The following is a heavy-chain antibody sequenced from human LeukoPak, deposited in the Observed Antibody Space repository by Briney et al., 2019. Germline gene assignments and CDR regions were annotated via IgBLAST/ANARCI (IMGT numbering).Heavy chain of an antibody. CDR1: GFTFSNYA. Sequence: PGASLRLSCAASGFTFSNYAMSWVRQAPGKGLEWVSAITGSGGSTYYADSVKGRFTISRDNSKNTLYLQMNSQRAEDTAVYYCAKWRDYDVLTGYYDPDYWGQGTLVTVSS. CDR3: AKWRDYDVLTGYYDPDY. CDR2: ITGSGGST. D-gene: IGHD3-9*01. V-gene: IGHV3-23*01. J-gene: IGHJ4*02.